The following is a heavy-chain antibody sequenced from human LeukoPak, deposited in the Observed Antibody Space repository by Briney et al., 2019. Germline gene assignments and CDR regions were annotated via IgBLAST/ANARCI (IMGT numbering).Heavy chain of an antibody. CDR1: GFTFSPYS. CDR3: AKDPRVYPGWYFDL. Sequence: PGGSLRLSCAASGFTFSPYSMNWVRQAPGKGLEWVSSISGSSLYIYYADSVKGRFTISRDNAKNSLYLQMNSLRAEDTAVYYCAKDPRVYPGWYFDLWGRGTLVTVSS. V-gene: IGHV3-21*04. CDR2: ISGSSLYI. J-gene: IGHJ2*01.